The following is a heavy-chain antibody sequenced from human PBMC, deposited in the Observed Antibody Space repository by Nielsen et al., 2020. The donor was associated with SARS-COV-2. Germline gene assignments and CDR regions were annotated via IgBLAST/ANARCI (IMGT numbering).Heavy chain of an antibody. J-gene: IGHJ5*02. D-gene: IGHD6-13*01. CDR1: GGSFSSGSYY. V-gene: IGHV4-61*02. CDR3: ARVDTIERDSSSWSIFDP. Sequence: SETLSLTCTVSGGSFSSGSYYWSWIRQPAGKGLEWIGRIYTSGSTNYNPSLKSRVTISVDTSKNQFSLKLSSVTAADTAVYYCARVDTIERDSSSWSIFDPWGQGTLVTVSS. CDR2: IYTSGST.